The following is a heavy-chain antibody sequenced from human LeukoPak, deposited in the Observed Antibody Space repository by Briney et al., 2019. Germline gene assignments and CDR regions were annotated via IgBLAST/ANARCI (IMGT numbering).Heavy chain of an antibody. D-gene: IGHD3-10*01. V-gene: IGHV1-18*01. Sequence: GASVKVSCKASGYTFTSYGISWVRQAPGQGLEWMGWISAYNGNTNYAQKLQGRVTMTRDTSISTAYMELSRLRSDDTAVYYCASYGSGSHFGDVWGKGTTVTVSS. J-gene: IGHJ6*04. CDR2: ISAYNGNT. CDR1: GYTFTSYG. CDR3: ASYGSGSHFGDV.